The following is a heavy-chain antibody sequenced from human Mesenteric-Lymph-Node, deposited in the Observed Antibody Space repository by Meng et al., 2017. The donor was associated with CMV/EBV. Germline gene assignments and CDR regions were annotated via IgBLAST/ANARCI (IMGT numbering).Heavy chain of an antibody. D-gene: IGHD3-9*01. Sequence: GESLKISCAASGFTFSSYAMSWVRQAPGKGLEWVSAISGSGGSTYYADSVKGRFTISRDNSKNTLFLQMNSLRADDTAVYYCARSRLQYFDWLDGFDIWGQGTMVTVSS. J-gene: IGHJ3*02. CDR2: ISGSGGST. CDR1: GFTFSSYA. V-gene: IGHV3-23*01. CDR3: ARSRLQYFDWLDGFDI.